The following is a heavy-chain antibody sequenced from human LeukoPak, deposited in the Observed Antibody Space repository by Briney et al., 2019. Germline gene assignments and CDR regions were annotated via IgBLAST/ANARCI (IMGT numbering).Heavy chain of an antibody. CDR1: GFTFSSYS. V-gene: IGHV3-21*01. J-gene: IGHJ4*02. CDR3: AREPGEAFDY. D-gene: IGHD7-27*01. CDR2: IGSRSSPI. Sequence: SGGSLRLSCAASGFTFSSYSMNSVRQAPGKGLEWVSSIGSRSSPIYYADSVRGRFTISRDNAKNSLYLQMNSLRAEDTAVYYCAREPGEAFDYWGQGTLVTVSS.